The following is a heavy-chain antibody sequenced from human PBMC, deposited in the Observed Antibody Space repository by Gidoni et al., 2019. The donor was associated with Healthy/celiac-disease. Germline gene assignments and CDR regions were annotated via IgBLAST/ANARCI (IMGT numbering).Heavy chain of an antibody. J-gene: IGHJ4*02. CDR1: GFTFSSYG. V-gene: IGHV3-30*18. CDR3: AKIVLRFLEWYYFDY. CDR2: ISYDGSNK. D-gene: IGHD3-3*01. Sequence: QVQLVESGGGVVQPGRSLRLSCAAPGFTFSSYGMHWVRQAPGKGLEWVAVISYDGSNKYYADSVKGRFTISRDNSKNTLYLQMNSLRAEDTAVYYCAKIVLRFLEWYYFDYWGQGTLVTVSS.